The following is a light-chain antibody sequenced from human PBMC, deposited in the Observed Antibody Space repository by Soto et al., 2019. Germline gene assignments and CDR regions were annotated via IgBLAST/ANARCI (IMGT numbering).Light chain of an antibody. CDR2: DAS. Sequence: EIEVTQSPATLSLSPGERATLSCRASQSVSSFFAWYQQKPGQSPRLLIYDASSRATGIPDRFSGSGSGTDFTLTISRLEPEDFAVYYCQQYGRSPWTFGQGTKVDIK. CDR3: QQYGRSPWT. J-gene: IGKJ1*01. CDR1: QSVSSF. V-gene: IGKV3-20*01.